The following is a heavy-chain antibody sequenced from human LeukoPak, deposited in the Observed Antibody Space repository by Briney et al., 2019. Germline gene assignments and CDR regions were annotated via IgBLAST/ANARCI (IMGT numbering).Heavy chain of an antibody. V-gene: IGHV3-23*01. CDR3: ATLRSYDF. D-gene: IGHD3-10*01. CDR1: GFTFSSYA. Sequence: GGTLRLSCAASGFTFSSYAMTWVRQAPGQGLEWVSSINDSGDKTYYADSVKGRFTISRDNSRNTLHLQVNSLRAEDTAVYYCATLRSYDFWGQGTLVTVSS. J-gene: IGHJ4*02. CDR2: INDSGDKT.